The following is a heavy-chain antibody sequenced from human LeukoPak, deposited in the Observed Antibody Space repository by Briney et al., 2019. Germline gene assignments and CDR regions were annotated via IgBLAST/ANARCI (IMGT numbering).Heavy chain of an antibody. D-gene: IGHD2-8*02. CDR1: GGSISSGDYY. CDR3: ASITGGYIDY. J-gene: IGHJ4*02. Sequence: SETLSLTCTVSGGSISSGDYYWSWIRQPPGKGLEWIGYIDYIGSTYYNPSLKSRVNISVDTSKNQFSLKLTSLTAAATAVYYCASITGGYIDYWGQGTLVTVSS. V-gene: IGHV4-30-4*08. CDR2: IDYIGST.